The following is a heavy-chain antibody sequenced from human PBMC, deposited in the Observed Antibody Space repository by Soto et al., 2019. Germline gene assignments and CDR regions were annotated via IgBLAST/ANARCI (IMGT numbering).Heavy chain of an antibody. CDR2: IYPGDSRT. Sequence: GESLKISCQGSGYSFSINWIAWVRQVPGKGLEWMGIIYPGDSRTIYSPSFQGQVTISVDNSIAAAYLQLSSLRASDTAIYYCAKFGFGDFKYYRIPRAGMDVWGLGTKVTVYS. CDR1: GYSFSINW. V-gene: IGHV5-51*01. J-gene: IGHJ6*02. CDR3: AKFGFGDFKYYRIPRAGMDV. D-gene: IGHD3-10*01.